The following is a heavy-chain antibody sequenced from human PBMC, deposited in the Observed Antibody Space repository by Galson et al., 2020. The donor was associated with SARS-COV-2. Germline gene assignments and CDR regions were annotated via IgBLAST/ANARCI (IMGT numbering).Heavy chain of an antibody. CDR1: GFTFSSYG. CDR2: IWYDGSNK. D-gene: IGHD4-17*01. Sequence: GESLKVSCAAYGFTFSSYGMHWVRQAPGKGLEWVAAIWYDGSNKYYAASVKGRFTISRDNSMNTLYLQMNSLRAEDTAVYYCAREAVYGDYGGIDYWGQGTLVTVSS. J-gene: IGHJ4*02. CDR3: AREAVYGDYGGIDY. V-gene: IGHV3-33*01.